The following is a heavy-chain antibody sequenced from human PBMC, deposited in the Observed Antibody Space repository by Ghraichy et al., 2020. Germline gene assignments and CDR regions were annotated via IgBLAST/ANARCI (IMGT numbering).Heavy chain of an antibody. CDR3: ARRDVDSGSHFDH. D-gene: IGHD3-10*01. CDR1: GYNFSRYW. J-gene: IGHJ4*02. Sequence: GESLNISCKGSGYNFSRYWIGWVRQVPGKGLEWMAIIYPGDSDSRYSPSFQGQVTISVDKSMNTAYLKWSSLKASDTAIYYCARRDVDSGSHFDHWGQGTLVTVSS. V-gene: IGHV5-51*01. CDR2: IYPGDSDS.